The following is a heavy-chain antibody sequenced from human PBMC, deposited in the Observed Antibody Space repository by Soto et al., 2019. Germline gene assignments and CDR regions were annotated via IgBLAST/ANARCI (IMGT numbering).Heavy chain of an antibody. J-gene: IGHJ6*02. D-gene: IGHD1-26*01. CDR1: GYTFSNYG. Sequence: QVQLVQSGAEVKRPGASVRVSCKASGYTFSNYGITWVRQAPGQGLEWMGWINTYNGNTNYAQKLQGRVTMTTDTPTTTAYMALRNLRSDDAAVYFCERDVTIVGATLCYCAMDVWGQGTTVTVSS. CDR3: ERDVTIVGATLCYCAMDV. V-gene: IGHV1-18*01. CDR2: INTYNGNT.